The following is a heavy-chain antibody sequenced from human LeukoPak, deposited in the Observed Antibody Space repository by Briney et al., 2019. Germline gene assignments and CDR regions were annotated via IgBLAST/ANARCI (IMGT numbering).Heavy chain of an antibody. D-gene: IGHD2-2*01. V-gene: IGHV3-33*06. CDR1: GFTLSSYG. CDR3: AKGLYCSSTSCYFENYYYYYMDV. Sequence: GRSLRLSCAASGFTLSSYGMHWVRQAPGKGLEWVAVIWSDGSSEKYADSVKGRFTISRDNSKNTLYLQMNSLRAEDTALYYCAKGLYCSSTSCYFENYYYYYMDVWGKGTTVTVSS. CDR2: IWSDGSSE. J-gene: IGHJ6*03.